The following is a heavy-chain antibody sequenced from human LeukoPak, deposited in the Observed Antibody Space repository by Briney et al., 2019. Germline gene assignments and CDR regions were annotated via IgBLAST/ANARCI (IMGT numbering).Heavy chain of an antibody. CDR1: GFTFSSYW. D-gene: IGHD3-10*01. Sequence: GGSLRLSCAASGFTFSSYWMSWVRQAPGKGLEWVANIKQDGSEKYYVDSVKGRFTISRDNAKNSLYLQMNSLRAEDTDVYYCARDQSVNYYGSGSYYYYMDVWGKGTTVTVSS. V-gene: IGHV3-7*01. CDR2: IKQDGSEK. J-gene: IGHJ6*03. CDR3: ARDQSVNYYGSGSYYYYMDV.